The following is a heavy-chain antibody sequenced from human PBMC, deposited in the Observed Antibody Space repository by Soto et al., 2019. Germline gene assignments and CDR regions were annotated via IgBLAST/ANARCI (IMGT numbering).Heavy chain of an antibody. D-gene: IGHD2-21*02. V-gene: IGHV3-15*01. J-gene: IGHJ4*02. CDR1: GFTFSNAW. CDR3: TTVGGNSGALDY. CDR2: IKRKTDGGTT. Sequence: GGSLRLSCAASGFTFSNAWMSWVRQAPGKGLEWVGRIKRKTDGGTTDYAAPVKGRFTISRDDSKNTLYLQMNSLKTEDTAVYYCTTVGGNSGALDYWGQGTLVTVSS.